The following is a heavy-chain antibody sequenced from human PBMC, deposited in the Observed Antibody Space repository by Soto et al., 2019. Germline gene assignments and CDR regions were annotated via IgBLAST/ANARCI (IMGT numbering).Heavy chain of an antibody. CDR3: ARSVRPGSSGYYYDGRVSDY. D-gene: IGHD3-22*01. CDR2: IIPIFGTA. V-gene: IGHV1-69*13. CDR1: GGTFSSYA. Sequence: ASVKVSCKASGGTFSSYAISWVRQAPGQGLEWMGGIIPIFGTANYAQKFQGRVTITADESTSTAYMELSSLRSEDTAVYYCARSVRPGSSGYYYDGRVSDYWGQGTLVTVSS. J-gene: IGHJ4*02.